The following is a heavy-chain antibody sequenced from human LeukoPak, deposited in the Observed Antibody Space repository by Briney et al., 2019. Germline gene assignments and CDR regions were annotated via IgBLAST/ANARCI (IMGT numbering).Heavy chain of an antibody. Sequence: GGSLRLSCAASGFTFSSYAMSWVRQAPGKGLEWVANIKQDGSEKYYVDSVKGRFTISRDNAKNSLHLQMNSLRAEDTAVYYCARDQEYYDFWSGYYTITSSETYYYYGMDVWGQGTTVTVSS. CDR1: GFTFSSYA. V-gene: IGHV3-7*01. D-gene: IGHD3-3*01. CDR2: IKQDGSEK. CDR3: ARDQEYYDFWSGYYTITSSETYYYYGMDV. J-gene: IGHJ6*02.